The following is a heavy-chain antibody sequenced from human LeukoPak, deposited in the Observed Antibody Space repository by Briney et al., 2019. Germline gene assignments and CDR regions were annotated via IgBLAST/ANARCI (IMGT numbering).Heavy chain of an antibody. D-gene: IGHD3-3*01. CDR3: ARDKATPPYDFWSENAFDI. J-gene: IGHJ3*02. Sequence: PGGSLRLSCAASGFTVSSNYMSWVRQAPGKGLEWVSVIYSGGSTYYADSVKGRFTISRDNSKNTLYLQMNSLRAEDTAVYYCARDKATPPYDFWSENAFDIWGQGTMVTVSS. CDR1: GFTVSSNY. CDR2: IYSGGST. V-gene: IGHV3-66*01.